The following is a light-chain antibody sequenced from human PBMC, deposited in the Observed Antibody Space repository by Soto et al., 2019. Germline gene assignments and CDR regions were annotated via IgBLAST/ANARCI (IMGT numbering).Light chain of an antibody. V-gene: IGKV1-27*01. CDR3: KKYNSARPLT. Sequence: DIQMTQSPSSLSASVGDRVTITCRASQGISNYLAWYQQKPGKVPKLLIYAASTLQSGVPSRFSGSGSGTDFTLTISSLQPEDVATYYCKKYNSARPLTFGGGTKVEIK. CDR2: AAS. CDR1: QGISNY. J-gene: IGKJ4*01.